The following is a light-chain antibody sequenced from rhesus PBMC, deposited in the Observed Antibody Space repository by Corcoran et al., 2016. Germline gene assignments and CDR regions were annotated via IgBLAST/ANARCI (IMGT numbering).Light chain of an antibody. CDR2: EAS. J-gene: IGKJ3*01. V-gene: IGKV1-28*03. CDR3: LQHNSYPFT. Sequence: DIQMTQTPSSLSASVGDTVTITCRASQGISSYLNWFQQKPGKAPKLLIYEASSLESGVPSRFSGSGSGTHFALTSSSLQPEDFAAYYCLQHNSYPFTFGPGTKLDIK. CDR1: QGISSY.